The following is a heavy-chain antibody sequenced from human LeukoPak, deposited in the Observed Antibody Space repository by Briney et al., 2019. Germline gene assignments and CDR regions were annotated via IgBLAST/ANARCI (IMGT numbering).Heavy chain of an antibody. CDR3: ARDRVDTAMVPDY. J-gene: IGHJ4*02. CDR1: GYTFTSYG. Sequence: ASVKVSCKASGYTFTSYGISWVRQAPGQGLEWMGWISADNGNTNYAQKLQGRVTSTSTAYMELRSLRSDDAAVYYCARDRVDTAMVPDYWGQGTLVTVSS. V-gene: IGHV1-18*04. CDR2: ISADNGNT. D-gene: IGHD5-18*01.